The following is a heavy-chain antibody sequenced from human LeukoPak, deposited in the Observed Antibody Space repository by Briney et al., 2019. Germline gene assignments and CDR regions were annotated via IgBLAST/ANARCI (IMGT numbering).Heavy chain of an antibody. CDR2: IRSKANSYAT. J-gene: IGHJ4*02. CDR3: TTFIAAAGIDY. V-gene: IGHV3-73*01. Sequence: GGSLRLSCEASGFTFSGSAMHWVRQASGKGLEWVGRIRSKANSYATAYAASVKGRFTISRDDSKNTAYLQMNSLKTEDTAVYYCTTFIAAAGIDYWGQGTLVTVSS. D-gene: IGHD6-13*01. CDR1: GFTFSGSA.